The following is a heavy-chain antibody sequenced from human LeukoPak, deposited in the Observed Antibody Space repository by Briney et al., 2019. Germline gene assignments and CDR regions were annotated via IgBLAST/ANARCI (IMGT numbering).Heavy chain of an antibody. V-gene: IGHV3-30-3*01. Sequence: GGSLRLSCAASEFTFSSYAMHWVRQAPGKGLEWVAVISYDGSNKYYADSVKGRFTISRNNSKNTLYLQMNSLRAEDTAVYYCARGEYYDFWSGYYPLHYYGMDVWGQGTTVTVSS. CDR3: ARGEYYDFWSGYYPLHYYGMDV. D-gene: IGHD3-3*01. CDR1: EFTFSSYA. CDR2: ISYDGSNK. J-gene: IGHJ6*02.